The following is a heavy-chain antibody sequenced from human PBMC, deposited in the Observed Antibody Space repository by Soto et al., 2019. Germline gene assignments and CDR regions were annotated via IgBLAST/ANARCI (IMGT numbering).Heavy chain of an antibody. CDR1: GFTFSSYG. J-gene: IGHJ4*02. CDR3: AKDEGSSSFYYFDY. D-gene: IGHD6-13*01. Sequence: GGSVRLSCAASGFTFSSYGMHWVREAPGKGLEWVAVISYDGSNKYYADSVKGRFTISRDNSKNTLYLQMNSLRAEDTAVYYCAKDEGSSSFYYFDYWGQGTLVTVSS. CDR2: ISYDGSNK. V-gene: IGHV3-30*18.